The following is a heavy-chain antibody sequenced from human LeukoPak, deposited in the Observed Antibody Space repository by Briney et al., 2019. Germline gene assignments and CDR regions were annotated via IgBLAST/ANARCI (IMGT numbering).Heavy chain of an antibody. D-gene: IGHD1-26*01. CDR2: ISGSGGTT. V-gene: IGHV3-23*01. CDR1: GFTFSSYV. J-gene: IGHJ4*02. CDR3: ARDRNTGSSYENLFEY. Sequence: PGGSLRLSCAASGFTFSSYVMTWVRQAPGKGLEWVSVISGSGGTTYYADSVKGRFTISRDNAKNTLYLQMNSLRAEDTGVYYCARDRNTGSSYENLFEYWGQGTLVTVST.